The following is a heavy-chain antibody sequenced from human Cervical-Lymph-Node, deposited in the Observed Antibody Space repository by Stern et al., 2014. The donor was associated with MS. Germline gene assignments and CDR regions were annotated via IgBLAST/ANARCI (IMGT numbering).Heavy chain of an antibody. CDR2: INPSDGRT. CDR3: AGEADA. Sequence: VQLVQSGAEVKTPGASVKVSCKASGYTFTNQRIHRVRQAPGQGLEWMGIINPSDGRTIYAQKIQGRVTMTRDTSTTTFHMELSSLRSEDTAVYYCAGEADAWGQGTLVTVSS. J-gene: IGHJ4*02. D-gene: IGHD6-6*01. CDR1: GYTFTNQR. V-gene: IGHV1-46*01.